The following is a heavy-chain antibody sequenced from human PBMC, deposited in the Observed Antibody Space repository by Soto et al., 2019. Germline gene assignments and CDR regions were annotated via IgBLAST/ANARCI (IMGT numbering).Heavy chain of an antibody. J-gene: IGHJ4*02. Sequence: SETLSLTCTVSGDSFGIHDSISNTNYYWGWIRQPPGKGLEWIASISYGGSTYSNAALRSRVTMSMDPSESQFSLNLSSVTAEDTAVYYCAKTHRGTLRFLEWLPPPIDYWGQGTLVTVSS. CDR3: AKTHRGTLRFLEWLPPPIDY. CDR1: GDSFGIHDSISNTNYY. CDR2: ISYGGST. D-gene: IGHD3-3*01. V-gene: IGHV4-39*07.